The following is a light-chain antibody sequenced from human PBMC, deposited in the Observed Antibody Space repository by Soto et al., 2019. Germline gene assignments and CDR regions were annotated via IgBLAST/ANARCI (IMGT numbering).Light chain of an antibody. Sequence: EIVMTQSPATLSVSPGESATLSCRSGQSISSSKLAWYQQNPGQAPRLLMYDASNRATGIPARFSGSGSGTDFTLTISSLEPEDFAVYYCQQRSNWPPITFGQGTRLEIK. CDR3: QQRSNWPPIT. CDR2: DAS. J-gene: IGKJ5*01. V-gene: IGKV3D-20*02. CDR1: QSISSS.